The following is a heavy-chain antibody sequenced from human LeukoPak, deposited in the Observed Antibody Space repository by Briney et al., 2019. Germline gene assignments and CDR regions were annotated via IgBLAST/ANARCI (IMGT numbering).Heavy chain of an antibody. Sequence: ASVKVSCKASGGTFSSYAISWVRQAPGQGLEWMGRIIPIFGTANYAQKSQGRVTITTDESTSTAYMELSSLRSEDTAVYYCAIYIEAGEYFDYWGQGTLVTVSS. CDR3: AIYIEAGEYFDY. CDR2: IIPIFGTA. CDR1: GGTFSSYA. D-gene: IGHD1-26*01. V-gene: IGHV1-69*05. J-gene: IGHJ4*02.